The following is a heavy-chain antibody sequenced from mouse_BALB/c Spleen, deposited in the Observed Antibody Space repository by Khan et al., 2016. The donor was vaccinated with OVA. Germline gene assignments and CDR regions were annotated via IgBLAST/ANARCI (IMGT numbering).Heavy chain of an antibody. Sequence: QMQLEESGAELVRPGVSVKISCKGSGYTFTDFTLHWVKQSHAMSLEWIGVISTYYGDATYNQRFKDKATMTVDKSSSTAYMEIARLTSEDSAIYYCTRGGGGNRFAYWGQGTLVTVSA. J-gene: IGHJ3*01. CDR1: GYTFTDFT. CDR3: TRGGGGNRFAY. V-gene: IGHV1S137*01. CDR2: ISTYYGDA.